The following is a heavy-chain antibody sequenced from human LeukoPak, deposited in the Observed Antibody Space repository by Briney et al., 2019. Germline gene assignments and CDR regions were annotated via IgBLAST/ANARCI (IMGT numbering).Heavy chain of an antibody. CDR1: GYTFTGYY. Sequence: ASVKVSCKASGYTFTGYYMHWVRQAPGQGLERMGRINPNSGGTNYAQKFQGRVTMTRDTSISTAYMELSRLRSDDTAVYYCAREPLRYFDWLYPSYFDYWGQGTLVTVSS. D-gene: IGHD3-9*01. J-gene: IGHJ4*02. V-gene: IGHV1-2*06. CDR2: INPNSGGT. CDR3: AREPLRYFDWLYPSYFDY.